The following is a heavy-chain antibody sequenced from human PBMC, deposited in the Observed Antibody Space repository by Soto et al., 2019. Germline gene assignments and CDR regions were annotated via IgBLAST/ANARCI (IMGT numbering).Heavy chain of an antibody. V-gene: IGHV3-21*06. Sequence: NPGGSLRLSCTASGFIFGSYVMNWVRQAPGKGLQWVASIYSSSTYIGYADSVKGRFTISRDNAKNSLYLQMNSLRAEDTAMYYCVRDRGNFDWPPLGYFDLWGQGTLVTVSS. CDR3: VRDRGNFDWPPLGYFDL. J-gene: IGHJ4*02. CDR1: GFIFGSYV. D-gene: IGHD3-9*01. CDR2: IYSSSTYI.